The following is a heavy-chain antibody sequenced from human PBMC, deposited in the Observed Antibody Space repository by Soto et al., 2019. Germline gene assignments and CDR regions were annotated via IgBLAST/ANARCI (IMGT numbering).Heavy chain of an antibody. J-gene: IGHJ4*02. CDR2: MNPYNGDT. D-gene: IGHD7-27*01. Sequence: QVPLVQSGAEVKKPGASVKVSCKASGYTFTTYDVNWMRQATGQGPEWLGWMNPYNGDTGYAQKFQGRVTLTRDTSMNTAYLELSSLTYEDTAVYYCARNRRETGDFDYWGQGPLVTVSS. CDR3: ARNRRETGDFDY. V-gene: IGHV1-8*02. CDR1: GYTFTTYD.